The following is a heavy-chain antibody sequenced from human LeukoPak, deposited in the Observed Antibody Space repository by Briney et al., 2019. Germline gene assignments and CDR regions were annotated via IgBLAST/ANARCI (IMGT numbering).Heavy chain of an antibody. CDR2: ISGGGHDI. CDR1: GVTFYNYA. CDR3: AKAWPELRDYS. D-gene: IGHD1-26*01. Sequence: GGSLRLSCAASGVTFYNYAMWWVRQAPGKGVEWVSGISGGGHDIYYADSVRGGSTISRDNSKNTLFLQMNSLRAEDTALYYCAKAWPELRDYSWGQVTLVTVSS. J-gene: IGHJ4*02. V-gene: IGHV3-23*01.